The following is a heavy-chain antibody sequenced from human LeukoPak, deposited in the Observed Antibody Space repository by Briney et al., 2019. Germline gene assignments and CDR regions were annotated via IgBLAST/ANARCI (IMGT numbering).Heavy chain of an antibody. Sequence: PSETLSLTCTVSADSLSSSGHYWAWIRQLPGKGVESIGFIHHSGSSRHNPSLKDRVAISVDPSRKQFALRLSSVTAADTAIYYCARGGNRFGGFYFDYWGQGIQVIVSS. CDR2: IHHSGSS. CDR3: ARGGNRFGGFYFDY. CDR1: ADSLSSSGHY. V-gene: IGHV4-31*03. J-gene: IGHJ4*02. D-gene: IGHD3-10*01.